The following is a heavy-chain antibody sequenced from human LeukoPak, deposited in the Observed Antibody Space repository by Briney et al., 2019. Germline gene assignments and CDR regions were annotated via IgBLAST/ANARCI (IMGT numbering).Heavy chain of an antibody. D-gene: IGHD2-21*02. Sequence: GGSLRLSCAVSGLTVSTNHMSWVRQAPGKGLEWVSVIYIDSNTYYTDSVKGRFTISRDNSKNTVFLQMNSLRAEDTAVYYCARDREVVTAKAQMDVWGKGTTVTVSS. CDR2: IYIDSNT. CDR3: ARDREVVTAKAQMDV. CDR1: GLTVSTNH. V-gene: IGHV3-53*01. J-gene: IGHJ6*04.